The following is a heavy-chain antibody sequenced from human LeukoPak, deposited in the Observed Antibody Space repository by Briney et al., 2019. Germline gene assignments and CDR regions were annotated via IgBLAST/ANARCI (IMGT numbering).Heavy chain of an antibody. Sequence: PSETLSLTCTVSGDSISRYYWGWIRQPAGKGLEWIGRIYASGSTNYNPSLKSRVTMSVDTSKNQFSLNLNSVTAADTAVYYCARLGIGVVPSAMLGDYYFDYWGQGTLVTVSS. J-gene: IGHJ4*02. CDR3: ARLGIGVVPSAMLGDYYFDY. D-gene: IGHD2-2*01. CDR2: IYASGST. V-gene: IGHV4-4*07. CDR1: GDSISRYY.